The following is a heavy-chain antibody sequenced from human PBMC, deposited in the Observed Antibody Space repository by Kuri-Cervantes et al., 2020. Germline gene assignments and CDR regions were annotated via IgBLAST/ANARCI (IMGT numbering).Heavy chain of an antibody. CDR3: ARVGYSSGWYEWFDP. CDR2: ISYDGSNK. CDR1: GFTFSSYA. D-gene: IGHD6-19*01. V-gene: IGHV3-30-3*01. Sequence: GGSLRLSCAAPGFTFSSYAMHWVRRAPGKGLEWVAVISYDGSNKYYADSVKGRFTISRDNSKNTLYLQMNSLRAEDTAVYYCARVGYSSGWYEWFDPWGQGTLVTVSS. J-gene: IGHJ5*02.